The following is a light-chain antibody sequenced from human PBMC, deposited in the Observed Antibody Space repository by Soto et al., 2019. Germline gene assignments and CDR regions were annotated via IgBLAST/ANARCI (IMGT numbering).Light chain of an antibody. CDR3: SSYAGSNNYVV. CDR2: EVS. J-gene: IGLJ2*01. Sequence: QLVLTQPPSASGSPGQSVTISCTGTSSDVGAYNYVSWYQQHPGKAPKLMIYEVSERPSGVPDRFSGSKSGNTASLTVSGLQAEDEADYYCSSYAGSNNYVVFGGGTKLTVL. V-gene: IGLV2-8*01. CDR1: SSDVGAYNY.